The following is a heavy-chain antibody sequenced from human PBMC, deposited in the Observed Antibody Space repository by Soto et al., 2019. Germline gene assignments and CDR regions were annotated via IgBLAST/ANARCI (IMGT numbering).Heavy chain of an antibody. J-gene: IGHJ5*02. CDR3: ARDRPYGSGSYYNYWFDP. V-gene: IGHV1-3*01. CDR2: INAGNGNT. CDR1: GYTFTSYA. D-gene: IGHD3-10*01. Sequence: GASVKVSCKASGYTFTSYAMRWVRQAPGQRLEWMGWINAGNGNTKYSQKFQGRVTITRDTSASTAYMELSSLRSEDTAVYYCARDRPYGSGSYYNYWFDPWGQGTLVTVSS.